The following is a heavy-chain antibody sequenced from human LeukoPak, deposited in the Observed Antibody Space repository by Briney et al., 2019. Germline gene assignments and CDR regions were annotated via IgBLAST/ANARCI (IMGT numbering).Heavy chain of an antibody. Sequence: KASETLSLTCAVSGYSISSGYYWGWIRQPPGKGLEWIGSIYHSGSTYYNPSLKSRVTISVDTSKNQFSLKLSSVTAADTAVYYCARGGYSSWPYYYYYYMDVWGKGTTVTVSS. V-gene: IGHV4-38-2*01. CDR2: IYHSGST. CDR1: GYSISSGYY. D-gene: IGHD6-13*01. J-gene: IGHJ6*03. CDR3: ARGGYSSWPYYYYYYMDV.